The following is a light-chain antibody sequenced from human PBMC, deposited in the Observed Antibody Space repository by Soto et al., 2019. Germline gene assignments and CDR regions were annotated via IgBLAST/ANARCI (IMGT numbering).Light chain of an antibody. CDR3: QQYGSSPHT. V-gene: IGKV3-20*01. J-gene: IGKJ2*01. CDR1: QSVSSSY. CDR2: GAS. Sequence: EIVLTQSPGTLSLSPGERATLSCRASQSVSSSYLAWYQHKPGQAPRFLIYGASSRASGIPDRFSGSGSGTDFTLTISRLEPEDFAVYYCQQYGSSPHTFGQGTKLEIK.